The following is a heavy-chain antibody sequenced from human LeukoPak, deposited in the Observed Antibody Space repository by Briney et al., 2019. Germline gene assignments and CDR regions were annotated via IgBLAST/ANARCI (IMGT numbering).Heavy chain of an antibody. CDR3: ARSSMFRGVTVDY. V-gene: IGHV4-39*01. Sequence: SETLSLTCTVSGGSINSSSYYWGRLREPPGEALDWIGSIYHSGYTYYNPSLKSRVTISVDTSKSQFSLKLSSVTAADTAVYYCARSSMFRGVTVDYWGQGTLVTVSS. J-gene: IGHJ4*02. CDR1: GGSINSSSYY. D-gene: IGHD3-10*01. CDR2: IYHSGYT.